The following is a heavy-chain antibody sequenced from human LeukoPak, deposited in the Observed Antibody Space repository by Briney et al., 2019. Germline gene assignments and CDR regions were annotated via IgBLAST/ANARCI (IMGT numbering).Heavy chain of an antibody. D-gene: IGHD3-22*01. CDR3: ARESYYYDSSGSHAFDI. CDR1: GFTFSSFG. J-gene: IGHJ3*02. Sequence: PGGSLRLSCAASGFTFSSFGLHWVRQAPGKGLEWVAVISYDGSNKYYADSVKGRFTISRDNSKNTLYLQMNSLRAEDTAVYYCARESYYYDSSGSHAFDIWGQGTMVTVSS. V-gene: IGHV3-30*19. CDR2: ISYDGSNK.